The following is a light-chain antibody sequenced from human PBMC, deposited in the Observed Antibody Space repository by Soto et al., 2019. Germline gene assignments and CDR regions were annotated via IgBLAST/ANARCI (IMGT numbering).Light chain of an antibody. Sequence: DIVMTQSPATLSVSPGDRATLSCRASQSVSSYLAWYQQKPGLAPRLLINGASTRATGVPARFSGSGSGTEFTLTISSLQSEDFAVYYCQQRRSWPPTITFGQGTRLDIK. CDR3: QQRRSWPPTIT. CDR1: QSVSSY. J-gene: IGKJ5*01. V-gene: IGKV3-15*01. CDR2: GAS.